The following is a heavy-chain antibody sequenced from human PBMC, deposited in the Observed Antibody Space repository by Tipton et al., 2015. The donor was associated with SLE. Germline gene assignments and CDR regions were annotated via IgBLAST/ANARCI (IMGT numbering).Heavy chain of an antibody. CDR3: ARSYDSSGWYWYFDL. CDR1: GGSISGYY. D-gene: IGHD3-22*01. Sequence: TLSLTCTVSGGSISGYYWTWIRQTPGKGLEWIGYVSDSGATNYNPSLKSRVTISVDTSKNQFSLKLSSVTAADTAVYYCARSYDSSGWYWYFDLWGRGTLVTVSS. CDR2: VSDSGAT. J-gene: IGHJ2*01. V-gene: IGHV4-59*08.